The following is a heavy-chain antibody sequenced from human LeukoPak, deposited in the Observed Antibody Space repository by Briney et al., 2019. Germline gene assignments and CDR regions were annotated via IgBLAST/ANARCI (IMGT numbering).Heavy chain of an antibody. CDR3: ARGDPMIGYVQ. V-gene: IGHV1-2*02. CDR2: VIPNSGGT. CDR1: GYTFTDNY. Sequence: ASVKVSCKASGYTFTDNYMHWVRQAPGQGPEWMGWVIPNSGGTKYAQKFQGRVTMTRDTSITTAYVELSSLTSDDTAVYYCARGDPMIGYVQWGQGTLVTVSS. D-gene: IGHD3-22*01. J-gene: IGHJ4*02.